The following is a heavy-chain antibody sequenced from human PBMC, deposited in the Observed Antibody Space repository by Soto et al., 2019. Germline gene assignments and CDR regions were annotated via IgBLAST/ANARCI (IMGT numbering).Heavy chain of an antibody. CDR3: ARTTAGRTLSFDY. J-gene: IGHJ4*02. CDR2: IYHSGST. CDR1: GGSISSGDYS. Sequence: QLPLQESGSGLVKPSQTLSLTCAVSGGSISSGDYSWSWIRQPPGKGLEWIGYIYHSGSTYYNPSLKSRVTISVDRSENQFSLKLSSVTAADTALYYCARTTAGRTLSFDYWGQGTLVTVSS. D-gene: IGHD4-17*01. V-gene: IGHV4-30-2*01.